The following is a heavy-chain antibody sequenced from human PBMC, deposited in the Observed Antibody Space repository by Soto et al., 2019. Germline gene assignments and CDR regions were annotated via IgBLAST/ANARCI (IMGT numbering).Heavy chain of an antibody. J-gene: IGHJ4*02. CDR2: ISGSGGST. CDR1: GFTFSSYA. V-gene: IGHV3-23*01. CDR3: AKDPPYYDFWSGVWGQPDY. D-gene: IGHD3-3*01. Sequence: GGSLRLSCAASGFTFSSYAMSWVRQAPGKGLEWVSAISGSGGSTYYADSVKGRFTISRDNSKNTLYLQMNSLRAEDTAVYYCAKDPPYYDFWSGVWGQPDYWGQGTLVTVSS.